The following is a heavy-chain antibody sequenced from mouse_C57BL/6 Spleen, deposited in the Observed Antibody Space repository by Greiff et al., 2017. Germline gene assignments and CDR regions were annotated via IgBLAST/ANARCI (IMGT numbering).Heavy chain of an antibody. Sequence: EVQRVESGGGLVKPGGSLKLSCAASGFTFSDYGMHWVRQAPEKGLEWVAYISSGSSTIYYADTVKGRFTISRDNAKNTLFLQMTSLRSEDTAMYYCARGDGSTHFDYWGQGTTLTVSS. D-gene: IGHD1-1*01. J-gene: IGHJ2*01. CDR1: GFTFSDYG. CDR2: ISSGSSTI. CDR3: ARGDGSTHFDY. V-gene: IGHV5-17*01.